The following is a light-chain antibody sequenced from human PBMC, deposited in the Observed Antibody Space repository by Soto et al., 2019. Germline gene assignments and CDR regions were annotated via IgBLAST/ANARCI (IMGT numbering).Light chain of an antibody. Sequence: ETVLTQSPGTLSLSPGEGATLSCRASQSISSSFLAWYQQKPGQAPRLLIYAASSRATGIPDRFSGSGSGTNFPLTISRLEHEDFAVYYWQQDGRSWTFGEGTKV. V-gene: IGKV3-20*01. CDR3: QQDGRSWT. CDR2: AAS. CDR1: QSISSSF. J-gene: IGKJ1*01.